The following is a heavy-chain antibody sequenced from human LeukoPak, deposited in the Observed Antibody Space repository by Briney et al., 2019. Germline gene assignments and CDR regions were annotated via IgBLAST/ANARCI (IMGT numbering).Heavy chain of an antibody. CDR2: ISSYNGNT. J-gene: IGHJ4*02. D-gene: IGHD3-9*01. V-gene: IGHV1-18*01. CDR3: TRDGYYDILTGTDF. CDR1: GYIFTSYG. Sequence: ASVKVSCKTSGYIFTSYGINWVRQAPGQGLEWMGWISSYNGNTNYIQKFQGRVTMTTDTSTSTAYMELRSLRSDDTAVYFCTRDGYYDILTGTDFWGQGTLVTVSS.